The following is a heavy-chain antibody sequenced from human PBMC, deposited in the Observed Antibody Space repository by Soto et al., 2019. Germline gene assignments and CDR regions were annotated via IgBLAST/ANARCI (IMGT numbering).Heavy chain of an antibody. Sequence: EVQLLESGGGLVQPGGSLRLSCAASGFTFSSYAMSWVRQAPGKGLEWVSAISGSGGSTYYADSVKGRFTISRDNSKNTLSLQMHNLRAEDTAVYYCAKDLLVVVAATPELGFDYWGQGTLVTVSS. CDR2: ISGSGGST. CDR3: AKDLLVVVAATPELGFDY. J-gene: IGHJ4*02. CDR1: GFTFSSYA. D-gene: IGHD2-15*01. V-gene: IGHV3-23*01.